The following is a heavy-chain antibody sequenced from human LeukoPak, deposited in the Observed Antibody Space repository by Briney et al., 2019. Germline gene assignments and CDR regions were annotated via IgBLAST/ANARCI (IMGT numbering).Heavy chain of an antibody. D-gene: IGHD3/OR15-3a*01. V-gene: IGHV4-34*01. J-gene: IGHJ6*03. Sequence: SETLSLTCAVYGGSFSGYYWSWIRQPPGKGLEWIGEINHSGSTNYNPSLKSRVTISVDTSKNQFSLKLSSVTAADTAVYYCAGGHWTSYYYYMDVWGKGTTVTVSS. CDR2: INHSGST. CDR3: AGGHWTSYYYYMDV. CDR1: GGSFSGYY.